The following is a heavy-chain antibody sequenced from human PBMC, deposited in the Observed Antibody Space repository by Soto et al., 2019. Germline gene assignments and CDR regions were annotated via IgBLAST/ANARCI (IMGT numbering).Heavy chain of an antibody. CDR3: ARDQRYSSGWFILDAFDI. V-gene: IGHV3-33*01. Sequence: QVQLVESGGGVVQPGRSLRLSCAASGFTFSSYGMHWVRQAPGKGLEWVAVIWYVGSNKYYADSVKGRFTISRDNSKNTLYLQMNSLRAEDTAVYYCARDQRYSSGWFILDAFDIWGQGTMVTVSS. J-gene: IGHJ3*02. D-gene: IGHD6-19*01. CDR1: GFTFSSYG. CDR2: IWYVGSNK.